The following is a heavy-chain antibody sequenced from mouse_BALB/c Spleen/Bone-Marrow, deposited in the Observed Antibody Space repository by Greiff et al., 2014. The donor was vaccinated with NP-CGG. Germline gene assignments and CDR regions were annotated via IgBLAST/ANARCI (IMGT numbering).Heavy chain of an antibody. D-gene: IGHD2-1*01. J-gene: IGHJ4*01. CDR1: GFTFSSYI. CDR2: ISNGGGSP. CDR3: ARQGVYYGKTYYAMDY. Sequence: DVQLQESGGGLVQPGGSLKISCAASGFTFSSYIMSWVRQTPEKRLEWVAYISNGGGSPYYPDTVKGRFTISRDNAKNTLYLQMISLKSEDTAMYYCARQGVYYGKTYYAMDYWSQGTSVTVSS. V-gene: IGHV5-12-2*01.